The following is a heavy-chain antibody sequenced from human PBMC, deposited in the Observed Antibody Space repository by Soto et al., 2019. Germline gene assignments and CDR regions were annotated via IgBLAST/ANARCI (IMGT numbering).Heavy chain of an antibody. Sequence: EVQLLESGGGLVQPGGSLRLSCAASGFTFSSYAMSWVRQAPGKGLEWVSAISGSGGSTYYADSVKGRFTISRDKSKNTLYRQRNSLRAEDTAVYYCAIDCSGGSCYYYGMDVWGQGTTVTVSS. CDR1: GFTFSSYA. J-gene: IGHJ6*02. CDR2: ISGSGGST. D-gene: IGHD2-15*01. CDR3: AIDCSGGSCYYYGMDV. V-gene: IGHV3-23*01.